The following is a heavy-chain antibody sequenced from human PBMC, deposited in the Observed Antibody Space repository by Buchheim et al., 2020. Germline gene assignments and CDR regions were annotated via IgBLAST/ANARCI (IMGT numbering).Heavy chain of an antibody. CDR2: ICSTGTT. V-gene: IGHV4-39*07. D-gene: IGHD3-22*01. CDR3: ARDPYYYDNSGYKYFFDY. Sequence: QLQLQESGPGLVKPSETLSLTCTVSGGSIDSRNYYWGWIRQPPGEGLEWIGTICSTGTTYYNPSLKSRVTISVDTSKNQFSLKLSSVTAADTAVHYCARDPYYYDNSGYKYFFDYWGQGIL. CDR1: GGSIDSRNYY. J-gene: IGHJ4*02.